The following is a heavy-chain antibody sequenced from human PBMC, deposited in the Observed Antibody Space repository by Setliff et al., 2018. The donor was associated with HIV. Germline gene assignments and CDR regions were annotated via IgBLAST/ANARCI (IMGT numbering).Heavy chain of an antibody. J-gene: IGHJ4*01. CDR2: INHSGST. CDR1: GGSFSAYH. D-gene: IGHD3-3*01. V-gene: IGHV4-34*01. CDR3: ARGRDYTGSWFRPFYLDC. Sequence: SETLSLTCAVYGGSFSAYHWSWIRQTPGKRLEWLGEINHSGSTAYNLALESRVSMSIDTSKNQFSLKLTSVTAADTAIYYCARGRDYTGSWFRPFYLDCGGHGNLVTVSS.